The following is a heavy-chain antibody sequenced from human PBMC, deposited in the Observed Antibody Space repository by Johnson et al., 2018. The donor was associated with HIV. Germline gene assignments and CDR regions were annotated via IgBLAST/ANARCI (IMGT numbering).Heavy chain of an antibody. CDR1: GFTFSDYA. CDR2: ITSNSGTT. J-gene: IGHJ3*02. D-gene: IGHD2-21*02. V-gene: IGHV3-23*04. Sequence: MLLVESGGGLVQPGGSQRLSCAASGFTFSDYAMTWVRQAPGKGLEWVSSITSNSGTTYYADSAKGRFTISRDNSKNTLSLQMTSLRAEDTALYYCAKPLWIYCGADCYYGAFDIWGHGTMVTVSS. CDR3: AKPLWIYCGADCYYGAFDI.